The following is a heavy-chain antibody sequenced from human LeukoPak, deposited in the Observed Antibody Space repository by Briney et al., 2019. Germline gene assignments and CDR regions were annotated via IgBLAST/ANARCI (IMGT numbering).Heavy chain of an antibody. CDR2: IHTTGST. CDR1: GGSISSYY. D-gene: IGHD2-2*02. V-gene: IGHV4-4*07. J-gene: IGHJ6*04. Sequence: SETLSLTCTVSGGSISSYYWSWIRQPAGKGLEWIGRIHTTGSTNYNPSLKSRVTMSVDTSKNQFSLKLTSVTAADTAVYYCARVEYCSGTSCYTDVWGKGTTAPVSP. CDR3: ARVEYCSGTSCYTDV.